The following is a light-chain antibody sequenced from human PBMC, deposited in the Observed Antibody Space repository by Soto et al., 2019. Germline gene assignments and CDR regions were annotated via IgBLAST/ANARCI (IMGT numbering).Light chain of an antibody. Sequence: QSALTQPASVSGSPGQSITISCTGTSSDVGSYNLVSWYQQHPGKAPKLMIYEDTKRPSGISNRFSGSKSGNTASLTISGLQDEDVADYYCPSYAGSSTYVVFGGGPQLTAL. J-gene: IGLJ2*01. CDR3: PSYAGSSTYVV. V-gene: IGLV2-23*01. CDR2: EDT. CDR1: SSDVGSYNL.